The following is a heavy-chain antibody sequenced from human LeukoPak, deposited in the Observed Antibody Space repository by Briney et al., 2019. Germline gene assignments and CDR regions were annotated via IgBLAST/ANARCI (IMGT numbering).Heavy chain of an antibody. J-gene: IGHJ3*01. CDR2: MYYSGST. Sequence: SETLSLTCTVSGGSISSYYWSWIRQPPGKGLEWIGYMYYSGSTNYNPSLRSRVTISVDTSKNQFSLKLSSVTAADTAMYYCARDEGYDSSWGQGTMVTVS. CDR1: GGSISSYY. V-gene: IGHV4-59*12. D-gene: IGHD3-22*01. CDR3: ARDEGYDSS.